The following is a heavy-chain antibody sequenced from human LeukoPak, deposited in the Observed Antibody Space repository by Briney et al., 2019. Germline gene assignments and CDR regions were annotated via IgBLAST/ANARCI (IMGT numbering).Heavy chain of an antibody. Sequence: SEPLPLTCSVSGGSITKNGYYWGWIRQSPETGLEWIVSMHYSGSTYYNPSLKSRVTISVDSSKNQFSLILNSVTAADTAVYYCAKAPGHTTPLPGASTRAYYLVSWGQGTLVTVSS. D-gene: IGHD1-1*01. CDR3: AKAPGHTTPLPGASTRAYYLVS. CDR2: MHYSGST. CDR1: GGSITKNGYY. V-gene: IGHV4-39*07. J-gene: IGHJ4*02.